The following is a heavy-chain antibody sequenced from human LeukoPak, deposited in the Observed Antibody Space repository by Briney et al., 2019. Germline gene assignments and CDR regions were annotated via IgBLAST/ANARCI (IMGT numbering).Heavy chain of an antibody. V-gene: IGHV3-11*01. J-gene: IGHJ4*02. Sequence: PGGSLRLSCAASGFTFSDYYMSWIRQAPGKGLEWVSDISSSGSTIYYADSVKGRFTISRDNAKNSLYVQMNSLRAEDTAVYYCAREEAAMAVDYWGQGTLVTVSS. CDR3: AREEAAMAVDY. D-gene: IGHD5-18*01. CDR1: GFTFSDYY. CDR2: ISSSGSTI.